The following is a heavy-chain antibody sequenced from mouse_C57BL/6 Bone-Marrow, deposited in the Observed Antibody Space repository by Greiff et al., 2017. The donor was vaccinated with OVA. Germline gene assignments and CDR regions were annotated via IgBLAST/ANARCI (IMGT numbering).Heavy chain of an antibody. CDR1: GFTFSDAW. Sequence: EVKVVESGGGLVQPGGSMKLSCAASGFTFSDAWMDWVRQSPEKGLEWVAEIRNKANNHATYYAESVKGRFTISRDDSKSSVYLQMNSLRAEDTGIYYCTIPIYYYGSSYVFDYWGQGTTLTVSS. V-gene: IGHV6-6*01. D-gene: IGHD1-1*01. J-gene: IGHJ2*01. CDR2: IRNKANNHAT. CDR3: TIPIYYYGSSYVFDY.